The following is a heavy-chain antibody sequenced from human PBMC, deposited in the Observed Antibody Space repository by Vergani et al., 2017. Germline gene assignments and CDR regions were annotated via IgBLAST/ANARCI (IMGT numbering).Heavy chain of an antibody. V-gene: IGHV3-23*04. D-gene: IGHD3-3*01. CDR2: ISGSGGST. CDR3: AKTSYDFWSGYPRSTGGYMDV. J-gene: IGHJ6*03. CDR1: GFTFSSYA. Sequence: EVQLVESGGGLVKPGGSLRLSCAASGFTFSSYAMSWVRQAPGKGLEWVSAISGSGGSTYYADSVKGRFTISRDNSKNTLYLQMNSLRAEDTAVYYCAKTSYDFWSGYPRSTGGYMDVWGKGTTVTVSS.